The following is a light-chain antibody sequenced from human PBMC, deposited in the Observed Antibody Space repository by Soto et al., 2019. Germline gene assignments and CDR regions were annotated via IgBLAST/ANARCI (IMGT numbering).Light chain of an antibody. V-gene: IGKV3-15*01. CDR3: QQYTNWPPNT. Sequence: EVVLTQSPGTLSVSPGERATLSCRASQSVSSNLAWYQQRPGQAPRLLIYGASTRATGVPARFSGRGSGTEFTLTISSLQSEDFAVYYCQQYTNWPPNTFGQGTRLEI. CDR2: GAS. J-gene: IGKJ5*01. CDR1: QSVSSN.